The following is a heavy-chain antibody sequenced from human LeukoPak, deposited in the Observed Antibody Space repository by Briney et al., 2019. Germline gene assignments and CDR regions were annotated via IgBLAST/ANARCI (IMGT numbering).Heavy chain of an antibody. J-gene: IGHJ5*02. CDR3: AREGSDYCDYGWFDP. CDR1: GYTFTSYG. CDR2: ISAYNGNT. Sequence: ASVKVSCKASGYTFTSYGISWVRQAPGQGLEWMGWISAYNGNTNYAQKLQGRVTMTTDTSTSTAYMELRSLRSDDTAVYYCAREGSDYCDYGWFDPWGQGTLVTVSS. D-gene: IGHD4-17*01. V-gene: IGHV1-18*01.